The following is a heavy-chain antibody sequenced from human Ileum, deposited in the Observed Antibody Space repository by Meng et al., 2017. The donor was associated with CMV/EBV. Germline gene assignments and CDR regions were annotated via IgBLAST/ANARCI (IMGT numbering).Heavy chain of an antibody. CDR3: ARDVIRDDTGSWFDP. CDR1: GASIRSYC. J-gene: IGHJ5*02. Sequence: QGSPQESGPGPVKPSETPSLTCSFSGASIRSYCWSWIRQPAGKGLEWIGRFTARGNTNYNPSLKSRVTMSLDTSLNQFSLRLNSVTAADTAVYYCARDVIRDDTGSWFDPWGQGTLVTVSS. CDR2: FTARGNT. V-gene: IGHV4-4*07. D-gene: IGHD3-9*01.